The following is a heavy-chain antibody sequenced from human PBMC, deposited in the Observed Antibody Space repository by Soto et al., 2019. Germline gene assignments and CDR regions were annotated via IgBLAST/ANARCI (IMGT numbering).Heavy chain of an antibody. CDR1: GGSISSGGYY. D-gene: IGHD2-2*01. V-gene: IGHV4-31*03. CDR2: IYYSGST. J-gene: IGHJ6*02. Sequence: LSLTCTVSGGSISSGGYYWSWIRQHPGKGLEWIGYIYYSGSTYYNPSLKSRVTISVDTSKNQFSLKLSSVTAADTAVYYCARVGRYCSSTSCRMDVWGQGTTVTVSS. CDR3: ARVGRYCSSTSCRMDV.